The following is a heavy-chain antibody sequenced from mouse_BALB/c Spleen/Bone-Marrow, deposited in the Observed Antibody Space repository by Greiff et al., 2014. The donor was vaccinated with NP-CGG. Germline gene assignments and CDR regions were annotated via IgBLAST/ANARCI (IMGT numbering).Heavy chain of an antibody. CDR1: GYAFSSYW. CDR3: ARGGRLTGYYFDY. Sequence: QVQLKESGAELVRPGSSVKISCKASGYAFSSYWMNWVKQRPGQGLEWIGQFYPGDGDTNYNGNFKDKATLTTDKSSTTAYMQLSSLTSEDSAVYFCARGGRLTGYYFDYWGQGTTLTVSS. CDR2: FYPGDGDT. J-gene: IGHJ2*01. V-gene: IGHV1-80*01. D-gene: IGHD4-1*01.